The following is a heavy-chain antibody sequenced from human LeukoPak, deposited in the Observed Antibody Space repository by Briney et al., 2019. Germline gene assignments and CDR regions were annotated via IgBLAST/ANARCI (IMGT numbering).Heavy chain of an antibody. Sequence: PSQTLSLTCTASGGSISSGGYYWSWIRQHPGKGLEWIGYIYYSGSTYYNPSLKSRVTLSVDTSKNQFSLKLSSVTAADTAVYYCASGITGTTVDGLDYWGQGTLATVSS. V-gene: IGHV4-31*03. D-gene: IGHD1-7*01. CDR1: GGSISSGGYY. CDR2: IYYSGST. J-gene: IGHJ4*02. CDR3: ASGITGTTVDGLDY.